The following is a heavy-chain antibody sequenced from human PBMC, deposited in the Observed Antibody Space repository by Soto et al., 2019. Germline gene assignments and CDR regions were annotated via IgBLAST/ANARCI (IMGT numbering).Heavy chain of an antibody. D-gene: IGHD2-2*01. J-gene: IGHJ3*02. Sequence: GGSLRLSCAASGFTFSTYWMHWVRQAPGEGLVWLSRITAAGTSTSSADSVKGRFTISRDNSKNTLYLQMNSLRAEDTAVYYCAKDQYTYCSSTSCSLDAFDIWGQGTMVTVSS. CDR3: AKDQYTYCSSTSCSLDAFDI. CDR1: GFTFSTYW. V-gene: IGHV3-74*01. CDR2: ITAAGTST.